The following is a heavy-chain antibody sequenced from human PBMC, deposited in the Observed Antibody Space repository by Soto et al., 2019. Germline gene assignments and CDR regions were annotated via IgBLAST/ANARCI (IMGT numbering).Heavy chain of an antibody. CDR2: IYYSGST. CDR1: GGSISSYY. D-gene: IGHD2-15*01. CDR3: ARYTGYCSGGSCYDHDAFDI. J-gene: IGHJ3*02. Sequence: SETLSLTCTVSGGSISSYYWSWIRQPPGKGLEWIGYIYYSGSTNYNPSLKSRVTISVDTSKNQFSLKLSSVTAADTAVYYCARYTGYCSGGSCYDHDAFDIWGQGTMVTVSS. V-gene: IGHV4-59*01.